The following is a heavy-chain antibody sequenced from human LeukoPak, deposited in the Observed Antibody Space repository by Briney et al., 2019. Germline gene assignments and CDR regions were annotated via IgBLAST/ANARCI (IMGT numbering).Heavy chain of an antibody. CDR3: ARSGSRLVWFGETMGYCDY. CDR2: IIPILSIA. V-gene: IGHV1-69*04. D-gene: IGHD3-10*01. J-gene: IGHJ4*02. CDR1: GGTFSSYA. Sequence: SVKVSCKASGGTFSSYAISWVRQAPGQGLEWMGRIIPILSIAEYAQKFQGRVTITADKSTSTAYMELSSLKSEDTAVYYCARSGSRLVWFGETMGYCDYWGQGTLVTVSS.